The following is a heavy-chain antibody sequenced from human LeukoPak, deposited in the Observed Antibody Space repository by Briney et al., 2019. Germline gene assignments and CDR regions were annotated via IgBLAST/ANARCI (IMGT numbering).Heavy chain of an antibody. CDR1: GFTFSNAW. Sequence: GGSPRLACAASGFTFSNAWMNWVRQAPGKGLEWVGRIKSKTDGGTTDYAAPVKGRFTISRDDSKNTLYLQMNSLKTEDTAVYYCSTTYYYDSSEGYWGQGTLVTVSS. J-gene: IGHJ4*02. CDR2: IKSKTDGGTT. CDR3: STTYYYDSSEGY. D-gene: IGHD3-22*01. V-gene: IGHV3-15*07.